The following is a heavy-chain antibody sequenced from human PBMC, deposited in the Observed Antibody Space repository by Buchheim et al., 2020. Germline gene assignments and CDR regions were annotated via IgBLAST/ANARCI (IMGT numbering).Heavy chain of an antibody. CDR1: GFTFSSYW. V-gene: IGHV3-7*01. Sequence: EVQLVESGGGLVQPGGSLRLSCAASGFTFSSYWMTWVRQAPGKGLEWVANINEDGSEGYYVDSVKGRFTISRDNAMNSLFLQMSSLRAEDTAVYYCARGTRDYYGMDVWGQGTT. CDR2: INEDGSEG. J-gene: IGHJ6*02. CDR3: ARGTRDYYGMDV.